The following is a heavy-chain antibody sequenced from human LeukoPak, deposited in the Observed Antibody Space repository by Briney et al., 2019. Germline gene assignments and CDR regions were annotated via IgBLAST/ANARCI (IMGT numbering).Heavy chain of an antibody. CDR1: GGSFSAYY. J-gene: IGHJ4*02. CDR2: IKQSENT. Sequence: SETLSLTCAVYGGSFSAYYWTWVRQPPGTGLEWIGEIKQSENTNYNPSLKSRVTISIDPSKNQISLKLTSVTAADTAVYYCAREGLKNAYNPLGYWGQGTLVTVSS. CDR3: AREGLKNAYNPLGY. V-gene: IGHV4-34*01. D-gene: IGHD5-24*01.